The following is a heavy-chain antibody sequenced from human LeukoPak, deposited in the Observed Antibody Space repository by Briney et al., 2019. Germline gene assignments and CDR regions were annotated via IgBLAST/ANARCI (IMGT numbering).Heavy chain of an antibody. D-gene: IGHD3-9*01. J-gene: IGHJ6*02. V-gene: IGHV1-69*04. CDR2: IIPILGIA. Sequence: SVKVSCKASGGTFSSYAISWVRQAPGQGLEWMGRIIPILGIANYAQKFQDRVTITADKSTSTAYMELSSLRSEDTAVYYCARDRNGLRYFDWWGGVSYYGMDVWGQGTTVTVSS. CDR3: ARDRNGLRYFDWWGGVSYYGMDV. CDR1: GGTFSSYA.